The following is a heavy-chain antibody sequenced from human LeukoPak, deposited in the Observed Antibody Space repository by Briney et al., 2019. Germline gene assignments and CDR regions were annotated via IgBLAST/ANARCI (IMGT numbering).Heavy chain of an antibody. CDR1: GLTFRNFA. J-gene: IGHJ4*02. D-gene: IGHD6-19*01. V-gene: IGHV3-23*01. CDR2: TSGDEDST. CDR3: TIDLMTGFSSGWHFGY. Sequence: GGSLRLSCAASGLTFRNFAMSWVRQAPGKGLEWLAVTSGDEDSTHYAESVRGRFVISTDSSKNSLFLQMNSLRADDTAVYYCTIDLMTGFSSGWHFGYWGQGTLVTVSS.